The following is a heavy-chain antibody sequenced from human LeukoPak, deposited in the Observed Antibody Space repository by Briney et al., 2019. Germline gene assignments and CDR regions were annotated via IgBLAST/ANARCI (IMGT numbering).Heavy chain of an antibody. Sequence: SETPSLTCTVSGGSISSGDYYWSWIRQPPGKGLEWIGYIYYSGSTYYNPSLKSRVTISVDTSKNQFSLKLSSVTAADTAVYYCARDGAAAGILPSDYWGQGTLVTVSS. J-gene: IGHJ4*02. CDR3: ARDGAAAGILPSDY. D-gene: IGHD6-13*01. CDR1: GGSISSGDYY. CDR2: IYYSGST. V-gene: IGHV4-30-4*01.